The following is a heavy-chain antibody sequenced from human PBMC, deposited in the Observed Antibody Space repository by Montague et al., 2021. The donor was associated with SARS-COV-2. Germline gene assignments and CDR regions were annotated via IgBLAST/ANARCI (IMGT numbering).Heavy chain of an antibody. CDR3: AHRRQQLWVTTAFDY. J-gene: IGHJ4*02. CDR1: GFSLSTTGVG. V-gene: IGHV2-5*02. CDR2: IYWDDDK. Sequence: VKPTQTLTLTCTFSGFSLSTTGVGVGWIRQPPGKALEWLALIYWDDDKRYSPSLKSRLTITKDTSKNQAVLAMTNMGPVDTATYCCAHRRQQLWVTTAFDYWGQGTLVTVSS. D-gene: IGHD5-18*01.